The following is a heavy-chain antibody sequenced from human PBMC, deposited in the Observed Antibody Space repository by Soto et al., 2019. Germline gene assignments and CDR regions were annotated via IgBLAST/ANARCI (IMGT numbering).Heavy chain of an antibody. Sequence: SETLSLTCAVYGGSFSGYYWSWIRQPPGKGLEWVGEINHSGSTNYNPSLKSRVTISVDTSKNQFSLKLSSVTAADTAVYYCARGGRRREVGPVLIRGRIYYGMDVWGQGTTVTVSS. D-gene: IGHD3-10*01. CDR1: GGSFSGYY. CDR2: INHSGST. V-gene: IGHV4-34*01. J-gene: IGHJ6*02. CDR3: ARGGRRREVGPVLIRGRIYYGMDV.